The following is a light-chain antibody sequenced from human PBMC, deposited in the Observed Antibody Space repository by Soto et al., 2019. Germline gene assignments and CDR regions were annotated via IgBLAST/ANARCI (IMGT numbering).Light chain of an antibody. CDR2: KAS. V-gene: IGKV1-5*03. CDR3: QQYERYST. Sequence: DYQVTQSPSTLSASVGDRVTITCRASQNIYTWLAWYQQKPGIAPKLLIHKASTLESGVPSRFSGSGFGTEFTLTISGLQPEDSAIYYCQQYERYSTFGQGTKVEIK. CDR1: QNIYTW. J-gene: IGKJ1*01.